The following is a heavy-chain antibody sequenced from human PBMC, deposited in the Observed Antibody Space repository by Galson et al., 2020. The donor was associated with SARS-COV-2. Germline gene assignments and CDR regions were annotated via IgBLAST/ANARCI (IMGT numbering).Heavy chain of an antibody. CDR2: ISYTGSS. Sequence: SETLSLTCTVSGGSISSSYYWGWIRQPPGEGLEWIGIISYTGSSYYNPSLKSRATMSVDTSMNQFSLKLTSVTAADTAVYYWARRGGSGYGSGWFDPWGQGTLVTVSS. CDR3: ARRGGSGYGSGWFDP. D-gene: IGHD5-12*01. V-gene: IGHV4-39*01. J-gene: IGHJ5*02. CDR1: GGSISSSYY.